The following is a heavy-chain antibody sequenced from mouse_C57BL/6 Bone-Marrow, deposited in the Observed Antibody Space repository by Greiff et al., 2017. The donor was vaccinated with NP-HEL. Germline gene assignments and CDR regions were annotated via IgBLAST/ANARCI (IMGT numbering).Heavy chain of an antibody. CDR3: ARPYDYSFAY. D-gene: IGHD2-4*01. CDR1: GYTFTSSG. Sequence: QVQLQQSGAELARPGASVTLSCKASGYTFTSSGISWVKQRTGQGLEWIGEIYPRSGNTYYNEKFKGKATLTADKSSSTAYMALRSLTSEDSAVYFCARPYDYSFAYWGQGTLVTVSA. V-gene: IGHV1-81*01. J-gene: IGHJ3*01. CDR2: IYPRSGNT.